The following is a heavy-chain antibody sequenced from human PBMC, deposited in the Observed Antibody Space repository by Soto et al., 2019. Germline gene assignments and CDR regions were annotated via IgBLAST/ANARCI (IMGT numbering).Heavy chain of an antibody. CDR2: IIRDGSST. J-gene: IGHJ6*02. CDR1: GFTFSSYW. D-gene: IGHD6-13*01. CDR3: GRGGSGIYGMDI. V-gene: IGHV3-74*01. Sequence: EVQLVESGGGLVQPGGSLRLACAASGFTFSSYWMHWVRQAPGKGLVWISRIIRDGSSTNYADSVKGRFTISRDNAKNTLYLEINSLRADCTAVYFCGRGGSGIYGMDIWGQGTTVIVSS.